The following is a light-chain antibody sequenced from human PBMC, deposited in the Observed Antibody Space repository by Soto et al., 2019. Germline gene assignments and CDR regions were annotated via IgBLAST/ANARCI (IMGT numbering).Light chain of an antibody. V-gene: IGLV2-14*01. CDR3: SSYTSSSGYV. CDR2: DVS. CDR1: SSDVGGYNY. Sequence: QSVLTQPASVSGSPGQSITISCTGTSSDVGGYNYVSWYQQHPGKAPKLMIYDVSNRPSGVSNRFSGSKSGNTASLTISGLQAEDAADYYCSSYTSSSGYVFGTGTKVTVL. J-gene: IGLJ1*01.